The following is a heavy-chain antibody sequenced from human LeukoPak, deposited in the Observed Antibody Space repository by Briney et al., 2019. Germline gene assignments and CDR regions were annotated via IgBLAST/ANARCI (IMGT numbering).Heavy chain of an antibody. J-gene: IGHJ4*02. Sequence: GGSLRLSCAASGFTFSSYSMNWVRQAPGKGLEWVSSISSSSSYIYYADSVKGRFTISRDNAKNSLYLQMNSLRAEDTAVYYCASEPVGYYYDSSGYYLDYWGQRTLVTVSS. D-gene: IGHD3-22*01. CDR2: ISSSSSYI. CDR1: GFTFSSYS. V-gene: IGHV3-21*01. CDR3: ASEPVGYYYDSSGYYLDY.